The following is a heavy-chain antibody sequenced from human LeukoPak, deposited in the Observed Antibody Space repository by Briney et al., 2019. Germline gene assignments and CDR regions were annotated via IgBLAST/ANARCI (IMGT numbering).Heavy chain of an antibody. V-gene: IGHV3-7*01. CDR3: VLLNRNPPGDFDR. CDR2: IKEDGSDK. D-gene: IGHD1-14*01. Sequence: GGSLRLSCAASGFTFSNYWMNWVRQAPGKGLEWVANIKEDGSDKYYVDSVKGRFSISKDNAKNSLYLQMNSLRVEDTAVYYCVLLNRNPPGDFDRWGQGTLVTVSS. J-gene: IGHJ4*02. CDR1: GFTFSNYW.